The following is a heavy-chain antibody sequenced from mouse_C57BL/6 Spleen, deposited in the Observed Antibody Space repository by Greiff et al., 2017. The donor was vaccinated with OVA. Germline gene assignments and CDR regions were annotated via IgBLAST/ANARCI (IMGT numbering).Heavy chain of an antibody. V-gene: IGHV1-59*01. D-gene: IGHD4-1*01. Sequence: QVQLQQPGAELVRPGTSVKLSCKASGYTFTSYWMHWVKQRPGQGLEWIGVIDPSDSYTNYNQKFKGKATLTVDTSSSTAYMQLSSLTSEDSAVYYCARRDNLGLGYWGQGTLVTVSA. CDR3: ARRDNLGLGY. CDR2: IDPSDSYT. J-gene: IGHJ3*01. CDR1: GYTFTSYW.